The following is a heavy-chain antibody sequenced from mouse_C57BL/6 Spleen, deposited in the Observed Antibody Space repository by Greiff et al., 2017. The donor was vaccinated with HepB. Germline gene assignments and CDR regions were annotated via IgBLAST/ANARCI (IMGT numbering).Heavy chain of an antibody. CDR2: IWSDGST. CDR1: GFSLTSYG. Sequence: QVQLKESGPGLVAPSQSLSITCTVSGFSLTSYGVHWVRQPPGKGLEWLVVIWSDGSTTYNSALKSRLSISKDNSKSQVFLKMNSLQTDDTAMYYCARQGDDYDDYYAMDYWGQGTSVTVSS. J-gene: IGHJ4*01. D-gene: IGHD2-4*01. V-gene: IGHV2-6-1*01. CDR3: ARQGDDYDDYYAMDY.